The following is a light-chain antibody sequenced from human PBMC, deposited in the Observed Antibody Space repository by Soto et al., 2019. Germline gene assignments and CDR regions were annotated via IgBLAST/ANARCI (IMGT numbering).Light chain of an antibody. V-gene: IGLV3-21*04. CDR3: QVWDSSFYVV. CDR1: NIGSKS. CDR2: YDS. Sequence: SYELTQPPSVSVAPGKTARITCGGNNIGSKSVHWYQQKPGQAPVLVIYYDSDRPSGIPERFSGSNSGNTATLTISRVEAGDEADYYCQVWDSSFYVVFGGGTKLTVL. J-gene: IGLJ2*01.